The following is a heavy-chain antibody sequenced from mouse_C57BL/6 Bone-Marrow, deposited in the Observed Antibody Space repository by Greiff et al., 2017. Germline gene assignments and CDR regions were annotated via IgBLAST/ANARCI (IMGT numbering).Heavy chain of an antibody. CDR3: ARSGPLGRSFDY. J-gene: IGHJ2*01. Sequence: QVQLQQPGAELVKPGASVKMSCKASGYTFTSYWITWVKQRPGQGLEWIGDIYPTSGRTNYNEQFKSQAILTVDTSSNTAYMQLSSLTSEDSAVFYCARSGPLGRSFDYWGQGTTLTVSS. CDR1: GYTFTSYW. D-gene: IGHD4-1*01. CDR2: IYPTSGRT. V-gene: IGHV1-55*01.